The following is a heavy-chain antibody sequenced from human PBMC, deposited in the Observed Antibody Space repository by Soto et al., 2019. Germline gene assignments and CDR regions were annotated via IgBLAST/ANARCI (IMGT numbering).Heavy chain of an antibody. V-gene: IGHV4-59*02. CDR1: GGSVSGYY. Sequence: VQLQESGPGLVKPSDTLTLTCNVSGGSVSGYYWSWIRQPPGKGLGYIGYIYYRGSTNYNPNLKSRVTISVDTSKNQVSLKVHSVTAADTAVYYCARQQLLPYYYALDVGGRGSSVAVSS. D-gene: IGHD6-13*01. CDR2: IYYRGST. CDR3: ARQQLLPYYYALDV. J-gene: IGHJ6*02.